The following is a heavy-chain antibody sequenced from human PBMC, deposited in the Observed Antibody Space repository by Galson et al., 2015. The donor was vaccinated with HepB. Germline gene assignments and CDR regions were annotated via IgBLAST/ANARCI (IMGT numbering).Heavy chain of an antibody. CDR2: IIPILGIA. V-gene: IGHV1-69*02. J-gene: IGHJ6*02. Sequence: SVKVSCKASGGTFSSYTISWVRQAPGQGLEWMGRIIPILGIANYAQKFQGRVTITADKSTSTAYMELSSLRSEDTAVYYCASGEGSSSWYGEVYYYYGMDVWGQGTTVTVSS. CDR3: ASGEGSSSWYGEVYYYYGMDV. D-gene: IGHD6-13*01. CDR1: GGTFSSYT.